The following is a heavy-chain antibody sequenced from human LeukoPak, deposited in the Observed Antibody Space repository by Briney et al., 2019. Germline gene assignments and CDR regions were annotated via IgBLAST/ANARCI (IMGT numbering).Heavy chain of an antibody. CDR1: GFTFSSYS. V-gene: IGHV3-21*01. CDR2: ISSSSSYI. Sequence: PGGSLRLSCAASGFTFSSYSMNWVRQAPGKGLEWVSSISSSSSYIYYADSVKGRFTISRDNAKNSLYLQMNSLRAEDTAVYYCARYAAYDSSCDGSFDIGGQGTRVSVFS. CDR3: ARYAAYDSSCDGSFDI. D-gene: IGHD3-22*01. J-gene: IGHJ3*02.